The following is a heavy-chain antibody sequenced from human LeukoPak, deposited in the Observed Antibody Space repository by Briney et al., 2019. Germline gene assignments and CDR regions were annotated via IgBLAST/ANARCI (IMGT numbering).Heavy chain of an antibody. CDR1: GGSITSYY. CDR3: AKSNAWDWFDP. Sequence: SETLSLTCTVSGGSITSYYWSWIRQPPGKGLEWIGYIYYSGSTNYNPSLKSRVTISVDTSNNQFSLNLSSVTAADTAVYYCAKSNAWDWFDPWGQGTLVTVSS. CDR2: IYYSGST. D-gene: IGHD4-11*01. V-gene: IGHV4-59*12. J-gene: IGHJ5*02.